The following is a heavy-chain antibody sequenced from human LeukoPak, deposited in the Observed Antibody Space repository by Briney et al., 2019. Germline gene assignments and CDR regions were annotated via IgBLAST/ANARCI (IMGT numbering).Heavy chain of an antibody. D-gene: IGHD4-11*01. CDR2: ISWNSGSI. J-gene: IGHJ6*03. V-gene: IGHV3-9*01. Sequence: GGSLRLSCAAPGFTFDDYAMHWVRQAPGKGLEWVSGISWNSGSIGYADSVKGRFTISRDNAKNSLYLQMNSLRAEDTALYYCAKTPYTDYYYYMDVWGKGTTVTVSS. CDR1: GFTFDDYA. CDR3: AKTPYTDYYYYMDV.